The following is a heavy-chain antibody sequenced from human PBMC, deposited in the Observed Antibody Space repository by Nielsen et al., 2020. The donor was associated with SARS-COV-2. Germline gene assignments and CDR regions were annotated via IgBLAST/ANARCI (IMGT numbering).Heavy chain of an antibody. Sequence: ASVKVSCKASGYTFTSYGISWVRQAPGQGLDWMGWISAYNGNTNYAQKLQGRVTMTTDTSTSTAYMELRSLRSDDTAVYYCAGVSSGSGTLDYWGQGTLVTVSS. CDR3: AGVSSGSGTLDY. CDR2: ISAYNGNT. CDR1: GYTFTSYG. V-gene: IGHV1-18*04. D-gene: IGHD3-10*01. J-gene: IGHJ4*02.